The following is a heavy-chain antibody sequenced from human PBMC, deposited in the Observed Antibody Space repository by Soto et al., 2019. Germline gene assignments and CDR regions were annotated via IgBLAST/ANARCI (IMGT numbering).Heavy chain of an antibody. V-gene: IGHV1-8*01. J-gene: IGHJ6*02. D-gene: IGHD3-16*01. Sequence: ASVKVSCKASGYTFTSYDINWVRQATGQGLEWMGWMNPNSGNTGYAQKFQGRVTMTRNTSISTAYMELSSLRSEDTAMYYCARQGMITRPKYGMDVWGQGTTVTVSS. CDR3: ARQGMITRPKYGMDV. CDR1: GYTFTSYD. CDR2: MNPNSGNT.